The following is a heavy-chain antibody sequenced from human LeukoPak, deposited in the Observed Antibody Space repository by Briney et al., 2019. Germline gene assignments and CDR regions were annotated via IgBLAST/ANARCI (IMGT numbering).Heavy chain of an antibody. Sequence: VESLKLSCKTSGYSFNSYWIGWVRQMPGKGLEGIGIILPNDSDTSYSPPFQGQVPISADRSTTTPYLQWSSLRASDAAMYYCARRLKIAQGGTTDYWGQGTLVTVSS. J-gene: IGHJ4*02. D-gene: IGHD1-1*01. CDR3: ARRLKIAQGGTTDY. V-gene: IGHV5-51*01. CDR2: ILPNDSDT. CDR1: GYSFNSYW.